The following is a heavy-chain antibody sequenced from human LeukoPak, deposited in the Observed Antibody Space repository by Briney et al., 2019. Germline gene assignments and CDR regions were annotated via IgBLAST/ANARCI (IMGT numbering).Heavy chain of an antibody. J-gene: IGHJ6*02. Sequence: ASVKVSCKASGYTFSSYGFTWVRQAPGQGLEWMGWINPNSGGTNYAQKFQGRVTMTRDTSISTAYMELSRLRSDDTAVYYCARVYDYYYYYGMDVWGQGTTVTVSS. V-gene: IGHV1-2*02. CDR1: GYTFSSYG. CDR2: INPNSGGT. CDR3: ARVYDYYYYYGMDV. D-gene: IGHD3-16*01.